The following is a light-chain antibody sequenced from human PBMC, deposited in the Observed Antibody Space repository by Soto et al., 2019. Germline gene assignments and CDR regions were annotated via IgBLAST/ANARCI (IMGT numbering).Light chain of an antibody. Sequence: QSALTQPRSVSGSPGQSVTISCTGSSSDVGGYNYVSWYQQHPGKAPKLMISDVNKRPSGVPDRFSGPKSGNTASLTISGLQAEDEDDYYCCSYAGSYVFGTGTKVTVL. V-gene: IGLV2-11*01. CDR2: DVN. J-gene: IGLJ1*01. CDR1: SSDVGGYNY. CDR3: CSYAGSYV.